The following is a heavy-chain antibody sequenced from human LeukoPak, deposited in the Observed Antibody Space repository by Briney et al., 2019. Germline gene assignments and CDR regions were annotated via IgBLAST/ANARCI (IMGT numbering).Heavy chain of an antibody. V-gene: IGHV1-18*01. CDR1: GYTFTSYG. CDR2: ISAYNGNT. J-gene: IGHJ1*01. Sequence: ASVTVSCTASGYTFTSYGISWVRQAPGQGLEWMGWISAYNGNTNYAQKLQGRVTMTTDTSTSTAYMELRSLRSDDTAVYYCARGWGYDVGEYFQHWGQGTLVTVSS. CDR3: ARGWGYDVGEYFQH. D-gene: IGHD5-12*01.